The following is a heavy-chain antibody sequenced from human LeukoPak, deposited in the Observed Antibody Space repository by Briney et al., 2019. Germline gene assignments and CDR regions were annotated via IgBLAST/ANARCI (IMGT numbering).Heavy chain of an antibody. CDR3: ASRGGSYTLDY. J-gene: IGHJ4*02. CDR1: GGSITTDY. Sequence: SETLSLTCTVSGGSITTDYWNWIRQPPGKGLEWIGYIYYSGTTTYNPSLQSRVTISVDTSKNQVSLKLSSVTAADTAVYYCASRGGSYTLDYWGQGAQVTVSS. CDR2: IYYSGTT. V-gene: IGHV4-59*08. D-gene: IGHD1-26*01.